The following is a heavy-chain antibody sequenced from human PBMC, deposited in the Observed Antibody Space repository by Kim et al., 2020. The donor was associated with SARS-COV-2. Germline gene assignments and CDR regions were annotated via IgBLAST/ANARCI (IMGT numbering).Heavy chain of an antibody. D-gene: IGHD1-26*01. Sequence: GGSLRLSCAGSGFTFSNFAMSWVRQAPGKGLEWVLGISNTGGTTSYADSVKGRFTISRDNSKNTVYLQLNTLRVDDTAVYYCAKGLEGATSDPFDYWGQGTLVTVSS. J-gene: IGHJ4*02. V-gene: IGHV3-23*01. CDR2: ISNTGGTT. CDR3: AKGLEGATSDPFDY. CDR1: GFTFSNFA.